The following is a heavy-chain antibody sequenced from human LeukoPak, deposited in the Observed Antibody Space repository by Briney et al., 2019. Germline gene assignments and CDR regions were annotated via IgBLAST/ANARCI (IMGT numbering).Heavy chain of an antibody. D-gene: IGHD2-8*01. CDR3: ARDTFIVLMVYAIPEDAFDI. CDR1: GGSFRGYY. Sequence: PSETLSLTCAVYGGSFRGYYWSWIRQPPGKGLEWIGEINHSGSTNYNPSLKSRVTISVDTSKNQFSLKLSSVTAADTAVYYCARDTFIVLMVYAIPEDAFDIWGQGTMVTVSS. V-gene: IGHV4-34*01. J-gene: IGHJ3*02. CDR2: INHSGST.